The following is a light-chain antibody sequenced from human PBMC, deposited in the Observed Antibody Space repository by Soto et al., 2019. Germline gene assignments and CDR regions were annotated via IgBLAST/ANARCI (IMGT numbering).Light chain of an antibody. CDR2: EGS. CDR3: CSDSCSSTHSVV. V-gene: IGLV2-23*01. CDR1: SSDVGSYNL. J-gene: IGLJ2*01. Sequence: QSALTQPASVSGSPGQSITISCTGTSSDVGSYNLVSWYQQHPGKAPKLMIYEGSKRPSGVSNRLSGSKSGNTASLALSGLQAEDDADAYCCSDSCSSTHSVVFGGGTKVTVL.